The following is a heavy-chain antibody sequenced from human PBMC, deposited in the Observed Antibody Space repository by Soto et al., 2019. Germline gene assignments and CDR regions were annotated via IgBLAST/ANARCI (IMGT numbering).Heavy chain of an antibody. CDR2: INTDGLS. V-gene: IGHV4-4*07. D-gene: IGHD2-15*01. J-gene: IGHJ6*02. CDR3: ARDPGAVAATEDYSGLDV. Sequence: EPLSLTCIVSGISITIYYWSWIRQSAGGGLVWMGRINTDGLSTYSPSFKSRLTMSPDTSKNKVSLRLISVTAADTAVYFCARDPGAVAATEDYSGLDVWGQGTTVTVSS. CDR1: GISITIYY.